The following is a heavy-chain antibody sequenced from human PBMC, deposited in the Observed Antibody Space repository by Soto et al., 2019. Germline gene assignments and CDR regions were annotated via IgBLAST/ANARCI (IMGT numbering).Heavy chain of an antibody. CDR2: IYYSGSA. D-gene: IGHD7-27*01. Sequence: SETQSLTSTVSGGSSGNYYGSWIRQPPGKGLEWIGYIYYSGSAHYNPSLKSRVTISIDTSKNQFSLKLSSVTAADTAVYYCARRVTGGGERFDPWGLGTLVTVPQ. J-gene: IGHJ5*02. CDR1: GGSSGNYY. V-gene: IGHV4-59*08. CDR3: ARRVTGGGERFDP.